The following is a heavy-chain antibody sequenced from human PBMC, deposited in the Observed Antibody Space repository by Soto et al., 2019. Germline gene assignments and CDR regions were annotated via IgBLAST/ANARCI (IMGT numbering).Heavy chain of an antibody. V-gene: IGHV3-15*01. J-gene: IGHJ4*02. D-gene: IGHD3-22*01. Sequence: GGSLRLSCAASGFTFSNAWMSWVRQAPGKGLEWVGRIKSKTDGGTTDYAAPVKGRFTISRDDSKNTLYLQMNSLKTEDTAVYYCTTDSPYYYDSSGYYTVPDYWGQGTLVTVYS. CDR3: TTDSPYYYDSSGYYTVPDY. CDR2: IKSKTDGGTT. CDR1: GFTFSNAW.